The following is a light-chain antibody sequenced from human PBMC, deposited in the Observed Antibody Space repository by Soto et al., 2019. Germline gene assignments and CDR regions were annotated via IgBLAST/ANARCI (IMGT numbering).Light chain of an antibody. CDR3: SSYTSNSTGV. Sequence: QSALTQPASVSGSPGQSITISCTGTGSDVGGYNYVSWYQQHPGKAPKLMIYDVSNRPSGVSNRFSGSKSGNTASLTISGLQAEDEADYYCSSYTSNSTGVFGTGTKLTVL. V-gene: IGLV2-14*01. CDR1: GSDVGGYNY. CDR2: DVS. J-gene: IGLJ1*01.